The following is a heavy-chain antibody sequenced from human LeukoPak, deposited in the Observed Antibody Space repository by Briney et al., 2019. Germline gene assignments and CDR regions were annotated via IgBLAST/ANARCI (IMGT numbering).Heavy chain of an antibody. V-gene: IGHV4-39*01. CDR1: GGSISSSSYY. CDR2: IYYSGST. D-gene: IGHD6-13*01. CDR3: ARHLRAAGTNAFDI. Sequence: PSETLSLTCTVSGGSISSSSYYWGWIRQPPGKGLEWIGSIYYSGSTYYNPSLKSRVTISVDTSKNQFSLKLSSVTAADTAVYYCARHLRAAGTNAFDIWGQGTMVTVSS. J-gene: IGHJ3*02.